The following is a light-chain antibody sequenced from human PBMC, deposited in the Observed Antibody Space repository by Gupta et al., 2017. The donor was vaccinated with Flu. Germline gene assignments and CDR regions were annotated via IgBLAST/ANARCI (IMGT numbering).Light chain of an antibody. J-gene: IGKJ2*01. CDR2: GAS. Sequence: RATLSCRASQSISSNYLAWYQQKPGQAPRLLIYGASSRATGIPERFSGSGSGTDFTLTISRLEPEDFAVYYCQQYGSSPPYTFGQGTKLEIK. CDR1: QSISSNY. V-gene: IGKV3-20*01. CDR3: QQYGSSPPYT.